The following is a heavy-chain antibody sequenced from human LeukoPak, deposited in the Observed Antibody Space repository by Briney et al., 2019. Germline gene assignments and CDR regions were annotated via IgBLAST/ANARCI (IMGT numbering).Heavy chain of an antibody. CDR1: GGSIRSYY. CDR2: IYYSGST. D-gene: IGHD6-19*01. Sequence: ETLSLTCTVSGGSIRSYYWSWIRQPPGKGLEWIGYIYYSGSTVYNPSLESRVTISVDTSKNQFSLKVRAVTAADTAVYYCAREAYSSAWYLDYWGQGTLVTVSS. V-gene: IGHV4-59*01. J-gene: IGHJ4*02. CDR3: AREAYSSAWYLDY.